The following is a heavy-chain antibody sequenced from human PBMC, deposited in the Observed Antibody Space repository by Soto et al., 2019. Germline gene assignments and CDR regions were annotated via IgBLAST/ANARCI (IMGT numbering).Heavy chain of an antibody. D-gene: IGHD5-18*01. CDR3: ARDRLMATAGTARHYFGLDV. CDR2: INHTGGT. Sequence: PSESLSLNCAVYGGSVNGYYWNWIRQPPGKGLEWIGEINHTGGTHYNPSLKSRVTMSVDTSKNQFSLRLSSVTAADTAIYYFARDRLMATAGTARHYFGLDVWGQGTTVTVSS. V-gene: IGHV4-34*01. CDR1: GGSVNGYY. J-gene: IGHJ6*02.